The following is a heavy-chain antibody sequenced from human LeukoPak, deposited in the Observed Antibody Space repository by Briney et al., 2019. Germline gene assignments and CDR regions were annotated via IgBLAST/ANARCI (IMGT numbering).Heavy chain of an antibody. D-gene: IGHD3-22*01. CDR1: GFSFSSYS. V-gene: IGHV3-30-3*01. J-gene: IGHJ6*02. CDR2: ISYDGSNK. CDR3: ARDYYDSSGYSGGMDV. Sequence: GRSLRLSCAASGFSFSSYSMHWVRQAPGKGLEWVAIISYDGSNKYYADSVKGRFTISRDNSKNTLYLQMNSLRAEDTAVYYCARDYYDSSGYSGGMDVWGQGTTVTVSS.